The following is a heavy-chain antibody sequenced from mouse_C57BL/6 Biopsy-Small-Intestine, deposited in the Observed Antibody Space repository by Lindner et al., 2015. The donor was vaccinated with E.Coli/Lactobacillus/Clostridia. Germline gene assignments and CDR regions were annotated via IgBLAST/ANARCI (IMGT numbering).Heavy chain of an antibody. CDR2: IDPENGDT. D-gene: IGHD1-1*01. CDR1: GFNIKDDY. CDR3: TTRYYGSPFAY. Sequence: VQLQESGAELVRPGASVKLSCTASGFNIKDDYMHWVKQRPEQGLEWIGWIDPENGDTEYASKFQGTATITADTSSNTAYLQLSSLTSEDTAVYYCTTRYYGSPFAYWGQGTLVTVSA. J-gene: IGHJ3*01. V-gene: IGHV14-4*01.